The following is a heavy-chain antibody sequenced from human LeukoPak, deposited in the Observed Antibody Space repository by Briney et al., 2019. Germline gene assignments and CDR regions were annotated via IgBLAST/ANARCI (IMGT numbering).Heavy chain of an antibody. CDR1: GFTFSSYA. CDR2: ISYDGSNE. V-gene: IGHV3-30-3*01. J-gene: IGHJ4*02. CDR3: ARDLGQQLVRLDY. D-gene: IGHD6-13*01. Sequence: GGSLRLSCTASGFTFSSYAMHWVRQTPGKGLEWVAVISYDGSNEYFADSVKGRFTISRDNSKNTLYLQMNSLRAEDTAVYYCARDLGQQLVRLDYWGQGTLVTVSS.